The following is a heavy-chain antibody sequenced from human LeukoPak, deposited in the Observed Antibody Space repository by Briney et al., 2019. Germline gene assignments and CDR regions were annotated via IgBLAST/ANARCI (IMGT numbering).Heavy chain of an antibody. D-gene: IGHD3-10*01. CDR2: IYYSGST. CDR3: AVYGSASEYYFDY. V-gene: IGHV4-39*01. Sequence: SETLSLTCTVSGGSISSSSYYWGWIRQPPKKGLECIGSIYYSGSTYYNPSLKSRVTISVDTSKNQFSLKLSSVTAADTAVYYCAVYGSASEYYFDYWGQGTLVTVSS. CDR1: GGSISSSSYY. J-gene: IGHJ4*02.